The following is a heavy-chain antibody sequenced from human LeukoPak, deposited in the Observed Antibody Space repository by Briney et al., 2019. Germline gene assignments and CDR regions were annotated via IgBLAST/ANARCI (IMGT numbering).Heavy chain of an antibody. D-gene: IGHD6-6*01. Sequence: GGSLRLSCAASGFTFSGYDMHWVRQATGKGLEWVSGIATAGDTFYAGSVKGRFTISRENGKNSLYLQMNSLRAGDTAVYYCARGNRGARPGFDPWGQGTLVTVSS. CDR3: ARGNRGARPGFDP. CDR1: GFTFSGYD. CDR2: IATAGDT. J-gene: IGHJ5*02. V-gene: IGHV3-13*01.